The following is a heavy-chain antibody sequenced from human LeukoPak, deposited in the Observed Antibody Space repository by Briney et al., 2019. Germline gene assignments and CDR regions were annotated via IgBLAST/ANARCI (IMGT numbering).Heavy chain of an antibody. D-gene: IGHD6-19*01. V-gene: IGHV3-23*01. CDR3: ARDNGSGWLSFDY. CDR1: GFTFSSYA. Sequence: GGSLRLSCAASGFTFSSYAMSWVRQAPGKGLEWVSAISGSGGSTYYADSVKGRFTISRDNAKNSLYLQMNSLRAEDTAVYYCARDNGSGWLSFDYWGQGTLVTVSS. CDR2: ISGSGGST. J-gene: IGHJ4*02.